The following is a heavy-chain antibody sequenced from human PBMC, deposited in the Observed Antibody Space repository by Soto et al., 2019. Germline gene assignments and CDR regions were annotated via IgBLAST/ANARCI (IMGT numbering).Heavy chain of an antibody. CDR2: IIPILGVA. V-gene: IGHV1-69*04. CDR1: GDTFRNYA. J-gene: IGHJ4*02. Sequence: QVQLVQSGAEVKKPGSSVKVSCKASGDTFRNYAISWVRQAPGQGPEWMGRIIPILGVANYTQKFQDRVXIXAXXSTSTAYMELSSLTSEDTAVYYCVRVCSGGSCLEYWGQGTLVTVSS. CDR3: VRVCSGGSCLEY. D-gene: IGHD2-15*01.